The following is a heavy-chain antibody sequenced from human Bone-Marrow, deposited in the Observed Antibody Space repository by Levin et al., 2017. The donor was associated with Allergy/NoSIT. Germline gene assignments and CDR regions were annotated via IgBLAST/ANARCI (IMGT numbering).Heavy chain of an antibody. Sequence: GESLKISCEVSGYTFTSHWIGWVRQTPGKGLEWMGIIYPGDSDTKYNPSFQGQVTILADKSTSTASLQWSSLKASDTAIYYCVRRKSLSSSWYESLFDYWGQGTLVTVSS. V-gene: IGHV5-51*01. CDR1: GYTFTSHW. CDR3: VRRKSLSSSWYESLFDY. CDR2: IYPGDSDT. D-gene: IGHD6-13*01. J-gene: IGHJ4*02.